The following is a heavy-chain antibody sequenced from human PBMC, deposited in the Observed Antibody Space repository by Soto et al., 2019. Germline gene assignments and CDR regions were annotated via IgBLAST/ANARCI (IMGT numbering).Heavy chain of an antibody. CDR2: INPSGGST. V-gene: IGHV1-46*01. Sequence: ASVKVSCKASGYTFTSYGISWVRQAPGQGLEWMGIINPSGGSTSYAQKFQGRVTMTRDTSTSTVYMELSSLRSEDTAVYYCAREAYSSSWYDNEERGDYWGQGTLVTVSS. CDR1: GYTFTSYG. J-gene: IGHJ4*02. D-gene: IGHD6-13*01. CDR3: AREAYSSSWYDNEERGDY.